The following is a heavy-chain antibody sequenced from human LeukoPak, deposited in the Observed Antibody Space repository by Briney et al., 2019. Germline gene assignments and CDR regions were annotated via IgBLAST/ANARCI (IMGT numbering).Heavy chain of an antibody. CDR3: AREPIYYDSSGYYYSGYFDY. J-gene: IGHJ4*02. CDR1: GYTFTGYY. Sequence: ASVKVSCKASGYTFTGYYMHWVRQAPGQGLEWIGWINPNSGGTNYAQKFQGRVTMTRDTSISTAYMELSRLRSDDTAVYYCAREPIYYDSSGYYYSGYFDYWGQGTLVTVSS. V-gene: IGHV1-2*02. D-gene: IGHD3-22*01. CDR2: INPNSGGT.